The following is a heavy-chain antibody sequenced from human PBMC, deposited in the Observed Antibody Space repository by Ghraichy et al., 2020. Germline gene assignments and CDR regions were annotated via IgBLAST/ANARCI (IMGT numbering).Heavy chain of an antibody. CDR1: GGSISSSSYY. CDR2: IYYSGST. D-gene: IGHD7-27*01. V-gene: IGHV4-39*01. Sequence: SETLSLTCTVSGGSISSSSYYWGWIRQPPGKGLEWIGSIYYSGSTYYNPSLKSRVTISVDTSKNQFSLKLSSVTAADTAVYYCVVFPGEFDYWGQGTLVTVSS. CDR3: VVFPGEFDY. J-gene: IGHJ4*02.